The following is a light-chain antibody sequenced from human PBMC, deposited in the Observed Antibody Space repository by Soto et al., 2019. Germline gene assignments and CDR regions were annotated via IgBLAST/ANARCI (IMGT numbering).Light chain of an antibody. J-gene: IGKJ3*01. V-gene: IGKV3-15*01. CDR2: GTS. Sequence: EIIMTQSPATLSVSPGERATLSCRASPSVSSNLAWYRQRPGQAPRLLIYGTSTRATGIPDRFSGSGSGTEFTLTISSLQSEDFAVYYCQQYDSWPPVFTCGPGTKVDLK. CDR3: QQYDSWPPVFT. CDR1: PSVSSN.